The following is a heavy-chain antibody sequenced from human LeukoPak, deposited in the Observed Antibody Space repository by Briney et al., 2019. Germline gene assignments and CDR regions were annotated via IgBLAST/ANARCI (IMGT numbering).Heavy chain of an antibody. J-gene: IGHJ5*02. CDR3: ARGGWIAAAGNWFDP. CDR1: GYTFTSYG. D-gene: IGHD6-13*01. Sequence: ASVKVSCKASGYTFTSYGISWVRQARGQGLEWMGWISAYNGNTNYAQKLQGRVTMTTDTSTSTAYMELRSLRSDDTAVYYCARGGWIAAAGNWFDPWGQGTPVTVSS. V-gene: IGHV1-18*01. CDR2: ISAYNGNT.